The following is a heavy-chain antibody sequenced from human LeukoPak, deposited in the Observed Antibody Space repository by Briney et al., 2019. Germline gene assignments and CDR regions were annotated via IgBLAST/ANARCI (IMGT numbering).Heavy chain of an antibody. J-gene: IGHJ5*02. CDR1: GYTFTSYG. V-gene: IGHV1-18*01. CDR2: ISAYNGNT. D-gene: IGHD5-24*01. CDR3: ARNPTKKARRDGYNLSWFDP. Sequence: ASVKVSCKASGYTFTSYGISWVRQAPGQGLEWMGWISAYNGNTNYAQKLQGRVTMTTDTSTSTAYMELRSLRSDDTAVYYCARNPTKKARRDGYNLSWFDPWGQGTLVTVSS.